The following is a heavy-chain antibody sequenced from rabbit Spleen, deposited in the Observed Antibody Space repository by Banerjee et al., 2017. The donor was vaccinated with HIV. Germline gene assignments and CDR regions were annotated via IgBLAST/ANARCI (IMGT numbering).Heavy chain of an antibody. CDR1: GFSFSSNYY. CDR3: ARDTGTSFSTYGMDL. D-gene: IGHD7-1*01. Sequence: QEQLVESGGDLVKPGTSLTLTCTASGFSFSSNYYMCWVRQAPGKGLECIACIYAGSSGSTYYANWAKGRFTISKTSSTTVTLQMTSLTVADTATYFCARDTGTSFSTYGMDLWGPGTLVTVS. V-gene: IGHV1S45*01. CDR2: IYAGSSGST. J-gene: IGHJ6*01.